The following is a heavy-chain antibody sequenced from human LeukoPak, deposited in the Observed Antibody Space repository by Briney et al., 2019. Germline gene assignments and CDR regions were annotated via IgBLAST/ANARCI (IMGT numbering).Heavy chain of an antibody. CDR2: IYYSGST. V-gene: IGHV4-30-4*08. CDR3: VSDSDYSNYLV. J-gene: IGHJ4*02. Sequence: ASQTLSLTCTVSGGSISSGDYYWSWIRQPPGKGLEWIGYIYYSGSTYYNPSLKRRVTISVDTSKKQFSLKLSSVTAADTAVYYCVSDSDYSNYLVWGQGTLVTVSS. CDR1: GGSISSGDYY. D-gene: IGHD4-11*01.